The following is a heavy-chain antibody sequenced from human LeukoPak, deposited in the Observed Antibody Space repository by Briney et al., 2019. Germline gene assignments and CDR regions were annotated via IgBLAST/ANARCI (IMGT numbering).Heavy chain of an antibody. CDR3: ARDLPSPSGLRVDYFDY. CDR1: GYTFTGYY. J-gene: IGHJ4*02. CDR2: INPDSGGT. D-gene: IGHD6-19*01. V-gene: IGHV1-2*02. Sequence: ASVKVSCKASGYTFTGYYMHWVRQAPGQVLEWMGWINPDSGGTNYAQKFQGRVTMTRDTSISTAYMELSRLRSDDTAVYYCARDLPSPSGLRVDYFDYWGQGTLVTVSS.